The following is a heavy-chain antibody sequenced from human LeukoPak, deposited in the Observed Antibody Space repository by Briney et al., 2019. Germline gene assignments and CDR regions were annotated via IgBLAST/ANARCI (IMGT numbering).Heavy chain of an antibody. CDR2: ISAADGDNT. CDR1: GFTFSNAW. J-gene: IGHJ4*02. CDR3: AKFKGHYYYDSSGYCDN. V-gene: IGHV3-23*01. D-gene: IGHD3-22*01. Sequence: GGSLRLSCAASGFTFSNAWMSWVRQAPGKGLEWVSVISAADGDNTYYADSVKGRFSISRDNSNYTLHLQMNSLRAEDTAVFYCAKFKGHYYYDSSGYCDNWGQGALVTVSS.